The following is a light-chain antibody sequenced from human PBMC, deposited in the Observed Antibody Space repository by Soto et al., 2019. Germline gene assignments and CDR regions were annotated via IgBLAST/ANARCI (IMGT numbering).Light chain of an antibody. CDR1: QTMTRAY. V-gene: IGKV3-20*01. CDR2: AAS. Sequence: EIVLMQSPGTLSLSPGERATLSCRASQTMTRAYVAWYQQKPGQAPRLLIYAASYRATGISDKFSGSGSGTDFSLTISRLEPEDSEVYYCHQYHSPPQTFGQGTKVDIK. CDR3: HQYHSPPQT. J-gene: IGKJ2*01.